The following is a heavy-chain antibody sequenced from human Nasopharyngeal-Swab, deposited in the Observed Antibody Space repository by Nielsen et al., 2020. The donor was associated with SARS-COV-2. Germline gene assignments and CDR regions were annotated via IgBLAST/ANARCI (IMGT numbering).Heavy chain of an antibody. J-gene: IGHJ6*02. Sequence: ASVKVSCKASGYAFTSYAIHWVRQAPGQRLEWMGWINAGNGNTKYSQKFQGRVTMTRDTSASTAYMELSSLRSEDTAVYYCARDHRGRSIYFMDVWGQGTTVTVSS. CDR2: INAGNGNT. CDR3: ARDHRGRSIYFMDV. D-gene: IGHD3-3*02. V-gene: IGHV1-3*01. CDR1: GYAFTSYA.